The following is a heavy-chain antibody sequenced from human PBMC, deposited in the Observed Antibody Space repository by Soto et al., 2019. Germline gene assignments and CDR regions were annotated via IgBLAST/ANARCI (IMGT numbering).Heavy chain of an antibody. V-gene: IGHV3-23*01. D-gene: IGHD2-2*01. CDR1: GFTFSSYA. Sequence: GGSLRLSCAASGFTFSSYAMSWVRQAPGKGLEWVSAISGSGGSTYYADSVKGRFTISRDNSKNTLYLQMNSLRAEDTAVYYCAKVTSSTSSLYYFDYLGQGTLVTVFS. CDR3: AKVTSSTSSLYYFDY. CDR2: ISGSGGST. J-gene: IGHJ4*02.